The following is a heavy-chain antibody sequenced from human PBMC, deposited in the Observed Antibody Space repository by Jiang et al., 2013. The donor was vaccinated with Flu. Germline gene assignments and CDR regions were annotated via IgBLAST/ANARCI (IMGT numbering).Heavy chain of an antibody. CDR2: ISAYNGNT. D-gene: IGHD2-2*01. CDR1: GYTFTSYG. Sequence: GAEVKKPGASVKVSCKASGYTFTSYGISWVRQAPGQGLEWMGWISAYNGNTNYAQKLQGRVTMTTDTSTSTAYMELRSLRSDDTAVYYCASQVNYCSSTSCYVDYWFDPWGQGTLVTVSS. J-gene: IGHJ5*02. V-gene: IGHV1-18*01. CDR3: ASQVNYCSSTSCYVDYWFDP.